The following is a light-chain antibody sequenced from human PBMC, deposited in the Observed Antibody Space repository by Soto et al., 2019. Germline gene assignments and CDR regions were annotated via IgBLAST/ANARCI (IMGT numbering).Light chain of an antibody. Sequence: DIQRTHSPSTLSSSVGDRVTVTCRASQSISSYLNWYQQKPGKAPKLLIYAASTLQSGVPSRFSGSESGTDFTLTISSLQPEDFATYYCQQVNSYPLTFGGGTKVDIK. J-gene: IGKJ4*01. V-gene: IGKV1-39*01. CDR2: AAS. CDR3: QQVNSYPLT. CDR1: QSISSY.